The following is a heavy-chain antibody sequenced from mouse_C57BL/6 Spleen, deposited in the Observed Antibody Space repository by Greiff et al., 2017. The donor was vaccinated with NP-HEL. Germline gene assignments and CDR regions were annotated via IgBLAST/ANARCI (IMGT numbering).Heavy chain of an antibody. Sequence: EVKLVESGGGLVQPGGSMKLSCVASGFTFSNYWMNWVRQSPEKGLEWVAQIRLKSDNYATHYAESVKGRFTISRDDSKSSVYLQMNNLRAEDTGIYYCTLFYYYGSSYGVWGTGTTVTVSS. J-gene: IGHJ1*03. V-gene: IGHV6-3*01. CDR2: IRLKSDNYAT. D-gene: IGHD1-1*01. CDR1: GFTFSNYW. CDR3: TLFYYYGSSYGV.